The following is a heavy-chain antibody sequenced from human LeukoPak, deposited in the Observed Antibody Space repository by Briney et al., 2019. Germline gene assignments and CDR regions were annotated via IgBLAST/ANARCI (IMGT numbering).Heavy chain of an antibody. V-gene: IGHV1-8*02. J-gene: IGHJ5*02. CDR3: ARFFGYDYVWGSYRENWFDP. CDR1: GGTFSSYA. CDR2: MNPNSGNT. D-gene: IGHD3-16*02. Sequence: WASVKVSCKASGGTFSSYAISWVRQAPGQGLEWMGWMNPNSGNTGYAQKFQGRVTMTRNTSISTAYMELSSLRSEDTAVYYCARFFGYDYVWGSYRENWFDPWGQGTLVTVSS.